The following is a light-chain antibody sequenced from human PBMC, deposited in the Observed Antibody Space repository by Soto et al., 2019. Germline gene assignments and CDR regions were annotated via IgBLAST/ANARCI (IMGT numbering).Light chain of an antibody. J-gene: IGKJ2*01. V-gene: IGKV1-5*01. Sequence: DIQMTQSPSTLSASLGDRVTITCRASQSMSTWLAWYQQKPGKAPKLLISDGSTLESGVPSRFSGSGSGTEFTLTISSMPTDDFATYYCQNYGTFGQGTKVDIK. CDR1: QSMSTW. CDR3: QNYGT. CDR2: DGS.